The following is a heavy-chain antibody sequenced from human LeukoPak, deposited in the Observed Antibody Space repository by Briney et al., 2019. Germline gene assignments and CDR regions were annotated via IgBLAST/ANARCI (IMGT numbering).Heavy chain of an antibody. CDR2: INPSGGST. D-gene: IGHD3-22*01. CDR1: GYTFTSYY. Sequence: GASVKVSCKASGYTFTSYYMHWVRQAPEQGLEWMGIINPSGGSTSYAQKFQGRVTMTRDMSTSTVYMELSSLRSEDTAVYYCARYYYDSSGYGNHDYWGQGTLVTVSS. J-gene: IGHJ4*02. V-gene: IGHV1-46*01. CDR3: ARYYYDSSGYGNHDY.